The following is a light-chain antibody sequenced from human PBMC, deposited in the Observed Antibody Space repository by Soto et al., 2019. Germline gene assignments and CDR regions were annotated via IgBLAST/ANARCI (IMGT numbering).Light chain of an antibody. CDR3: QQYGSSPGT. V-gene: IGKV3-20*01. J-gene: IGKJ1*01. CDR2: GAS. Sequence: EIALTQSPGTLSLSPGERAPLSSSASQSVSSSYLAWYQQKPGQAPRLLIYGASSRATGIPDRFSGSGSGTDFTLTISRLEPEDFAVYYCQQYGSSPGTFGQGTKVDIK. CDR1: QSVSSSY.